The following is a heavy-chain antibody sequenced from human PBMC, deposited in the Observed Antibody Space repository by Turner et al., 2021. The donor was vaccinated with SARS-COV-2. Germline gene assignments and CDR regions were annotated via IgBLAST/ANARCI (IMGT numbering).Heavy chain of an antibody. CDR2: ISGSGETT. Sequence: EVQVLESGGRLVQPGGSRRTSCTASGLPSTFSAFNWGRKAPGKGREWVSAISGSGETTFYAGSVQGRFTITRDKSNNTVYLQMNNLRAEDTAVYYCARERRTSSWYDNYGMDVWGQGTTVTVSS. V-gene: IGHV3-23*01. D-gene: IGHD2-2*01. CDR3: ARERRTSSWYDNYGMDV. CDR1: GLPSTFSA. J-gene: IGHJ6*02.